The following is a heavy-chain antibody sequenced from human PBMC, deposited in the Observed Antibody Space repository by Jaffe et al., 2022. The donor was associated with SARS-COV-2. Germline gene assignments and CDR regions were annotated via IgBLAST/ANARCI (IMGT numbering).Heavy chain of an antibody. J-gene: IGHJ5*02. CDR3: AHRRTGYYDILTGYSHNWFDP. D-gene: IGHD3-9*01. Sequence: QITLKESGPTLVKPTQTLTLTCTFSGFSLSTSGVGVGWIRQPPGKALEWLALIYWDDDKRYSPSLKSRLTITKDTSKNQVVLTMTNMDPVDTATYYCAHRRTGYYDILTGYSHNWFDPWGQGTLVTVSS. CDR1: GFSLSTSGVG. CDR2: IYWDDDK. V-gene: IGHV2-5*02.